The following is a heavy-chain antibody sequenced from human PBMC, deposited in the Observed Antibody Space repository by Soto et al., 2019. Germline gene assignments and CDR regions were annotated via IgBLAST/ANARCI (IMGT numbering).Heavy chain of an antibody. V-gene: IGHV3-23*01. J-gene: IGHJ5*02. CDR1: GFTFSSYA. CDR3: AKVALPTNWFDP. D-gene: IGHD2-15*01. Sequence: GGSLRLSCASSGFTFSSYAMSWVRQAPGKGLEWVSVISGIGGSTYFADSVKGRFTISRDNSKNTLYLQMNSLRAEDTAVYYCAKVALPTNWFDPWGQGTLVTVSS. CDR2: ISGIGGST.